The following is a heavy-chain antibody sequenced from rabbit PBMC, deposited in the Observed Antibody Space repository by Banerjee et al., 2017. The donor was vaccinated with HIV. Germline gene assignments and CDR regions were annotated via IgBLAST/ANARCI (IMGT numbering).Heavy chain of an antibody. CDR3: ARDGGYADYGYALNL. V-gene: IGHV1S45*01. J-gene: IGHJ4*01. Sequence: QEQLEESGGGLVQPEGSLTLTCKASGFSFSSGDYICWVRQAPGKGLEWISCIAGSGSGFTYSATWATGRFTISKTSSTTVTLQMISLTAADTATYFCARDGGYADYGYALNLWGQGTLVTV. D-gene: IGHD6-1*01. CDR1: GFSFSSGDY. CDR2: IAGSGSGFT.